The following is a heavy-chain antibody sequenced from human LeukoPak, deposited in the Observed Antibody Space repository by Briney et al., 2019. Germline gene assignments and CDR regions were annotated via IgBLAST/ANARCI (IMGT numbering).Heavy chain of an antibody. Sequence: GESLMISCKCSGYSFTSYWIGWVRQMPGEGLEWMGIIYPGDSNTSYSPSFQGQVTISADKSLSTPYLQWSSLKASDTAMYYCARLLLGRLWGWFDPWGQGTLVTVSS. CDR3: ARLLLGRLWGWFDP. CDR1: GYSFTSYW. D-gene: IGHD2-15*01. CDR2: IYPGDSNT. J-gene: IGHJ5*02. V-gene: IGHV5-51*01.